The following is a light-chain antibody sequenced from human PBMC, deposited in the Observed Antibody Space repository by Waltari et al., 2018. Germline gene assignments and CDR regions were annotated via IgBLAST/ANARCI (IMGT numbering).Light chain of an antibody. Sequence: EIVLTQSPATLSLSPGERATLSCRASQSVDSYLAWYQQKPGQAPRLLIYDASNRATGIPARFSGSGSATDFTLTISSLEPEDVAVYYCRQRSNWPPITFGQGTRLEIK. CDR1: QSVDSY. J-gene: IGKJ5*01. CDR2: DAS. CDR3: RQRSNWPPIT. V-gene: IGKV3-11*01.